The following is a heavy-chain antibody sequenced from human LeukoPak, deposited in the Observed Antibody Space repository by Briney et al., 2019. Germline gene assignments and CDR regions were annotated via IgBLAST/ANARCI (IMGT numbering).Heavy chain of an antibody. CDR1: GYTFTSYG. CDR3: ASVVITAPSYGMDV. J-gene: IGHJ6*02. Sequence: ASVKVSCKASGYTFTSYGISWVRQAPGQGLEWMGWISAYNGNTNYAQKLQGRVTMTTDTSTSTAYMELRSLRSDDTAVYYCASVVITAPSYGMDVWGQGTTVTVSS. D-gene: IGHD3-10*01. V-gene: IGHV1-18*01. CDR2: ISAYNGNT.